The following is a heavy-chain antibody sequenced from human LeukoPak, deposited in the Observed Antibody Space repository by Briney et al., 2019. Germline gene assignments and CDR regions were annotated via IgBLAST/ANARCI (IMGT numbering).Heavy chain of an antibody. CDR3: AKRGSSGDYPYYFES. Sequence: PGGSLRLSCAASGFTFSSYAMAWVRQAPGKGLEWVSGIGGTDGSTFYTDSVKGRFTISRDNSKNTLYLQMNSLRVDDTAAYYCAKRGSSGDYPYYFESWGQGTLVTVSS. CDR1: GFTFSSYA. D-gene: IGHD3-10*01. V-gene: IGHV3-23*01. J-gene: IGHJ4*02. CDR2: IGGTDGST.